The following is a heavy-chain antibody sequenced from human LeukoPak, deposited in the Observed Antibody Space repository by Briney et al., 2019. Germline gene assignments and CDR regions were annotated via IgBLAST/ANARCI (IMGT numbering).Heavy chain of an antibody. D-gene: IGHD6-13*01. CDR2: IYYIRTT. Sequence: KPSETLSLTCTVSGGSISDRDHYWAWIRQPPGKGLEWIGIIYYIRTTYYSPSLSSRVTMSVDTSKNQLSLNLRSVTAADTALYYCARQYSNNWFEHWYLDPWGRGTLVTVS. J-gene: IGHJ2*01. V-gene: IGHV4-39*01. CDR3: ARQYSNNWFEHWYLDP. CDR1: GGSISDRDHY.